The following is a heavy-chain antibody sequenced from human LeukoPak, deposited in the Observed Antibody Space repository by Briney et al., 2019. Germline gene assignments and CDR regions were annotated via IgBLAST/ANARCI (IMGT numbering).Heavy chain of an antibody. CDR2: INPNSDT. V-gene: IGHV1-8*03. D-gene: IGHD3-22*01. CDR3: ARDTLFYYDTSAYHDS. J-gene: IGHJ4*02. Sequence: ASVKVSCKASGYTFTTLDINWVRQATGQGLEWMGWINPNSDTGSTQKFQGRVTITRNTSISTAYMELSSLRSEDTAVYYCARDTLFYYDTSAYHDSWGQGSLVTVSS. CDR1: GYTFTTLD.